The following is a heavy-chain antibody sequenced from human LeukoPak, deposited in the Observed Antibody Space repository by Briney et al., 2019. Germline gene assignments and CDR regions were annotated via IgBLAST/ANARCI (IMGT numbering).Heavy chain of an antibody. D-gene: IGHD2-2*01. CDR3: ARAYRCSSTSCYSFHNYYYYGMDV. V-gene: IGHV3-21*01. CDR2: ISSSSSYI. Sequence: PGGSLRLSCAASGFTFSSYSMNWVRQAPGKGLEWVSSISSSSSYIYYADSAKGRFTISRDNAKNSLYLQMNSLRAEDTAVYYCARAYRCSSTSCYSFHNYYYYGMDVWGQGTTVTVSS. J-gene: IGHJ6*02. CDR1: GFTFSSYS.